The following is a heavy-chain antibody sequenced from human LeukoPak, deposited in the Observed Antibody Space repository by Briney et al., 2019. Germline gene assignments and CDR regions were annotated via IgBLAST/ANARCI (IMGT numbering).Heavy chain of an antibody. J-gene: IGHJ6*03. D-gene: IGHD3-3*01. Sequence: SETLSLTCTVSGGSISSSSYYWGWTRQPPGKGLEWIGSIYYSGSTYYNPSLKSRVTISVDTSKNQFSLKLSSVTAADTAVYYCASPYYDFWSGHQNFYYYYMDVWGKGTTVTVSS. V-gene: IGHV4-39*01. CDR1: GGSISSSSYY. CDR3: ASPYYDFWSGHQNFYYYYMDV. CDR2: IYYSGST.